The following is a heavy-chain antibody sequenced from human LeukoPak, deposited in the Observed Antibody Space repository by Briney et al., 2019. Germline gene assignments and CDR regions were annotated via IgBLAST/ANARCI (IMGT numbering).Heavy chain of an antibody. Sequence: PGRSLRLSCAASGFTFSSYGMHWVRQAPGKGLEWVAYIQYDGSNEQYADSVKGRFSISRDSSKNILYLQMNSLRAEDTAVYYCGKDLRFWGQGTLVTVSS. J-gene: IGHJ4*02. V-gene: IGHV3-30*02. CDR2: IQYDGSNE. CDR3: GKDLRF. CDR1: GFTFSSYG.